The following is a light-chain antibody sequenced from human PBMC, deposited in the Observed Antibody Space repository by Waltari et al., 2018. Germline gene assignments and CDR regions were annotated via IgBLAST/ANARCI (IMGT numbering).Light chain of an antibody. CDR2: KIS. J-gene: IGKJ1*01. V-gene: IGKV2-24*01. CDR3: MQATHFPRT. CDR1: ESLVHSDGNIS. Sequence: DAVLTQTPLSSPVTLGQSASISCRSSESLVHSDGNISFNWLHQRPGQPPRLLIYKISNRFSGVPDRFSGSGAGTDFTLDISRVEAEDVGIYYCMQATHFPRTFGQGTKVEIQ.